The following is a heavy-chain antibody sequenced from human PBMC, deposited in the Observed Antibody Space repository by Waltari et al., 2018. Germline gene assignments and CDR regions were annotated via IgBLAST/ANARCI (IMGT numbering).Heavy chain of an antibody. V-gene: IGHV3-23*01. CDR3: AKGSRVSTTLYHYYPLDV. CDR1: GFTFSSYA. D-gene: IGHD3-22*01. J-gene: IGHJ6*02. Sequence: EVNLLESGGGLAQPGGSLRLSCAASGFTFSSYAMTWVRQAPGKGVEWVSVMGSDGATTHYADSAKGRFAVSRDNPKSTLHLQMNNLSVEGTAIYYCAKGSRVSTTLYHYYPLDVWGQGAAVT. CDR2: MGSDGATT.